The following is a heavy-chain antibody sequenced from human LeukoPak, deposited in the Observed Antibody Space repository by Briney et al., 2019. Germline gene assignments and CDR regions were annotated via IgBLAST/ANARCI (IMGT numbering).Heavy chain of an antibody. D-gene: IGHD1-26*01. V-gene: IGHV4-4*07. CDR1: GGSISSYY. Sequence: SETLSLTCTVSGGSISSYYWSWIRQPAGKGLEWIGRIYTSGSTNYNPSLKSRVTMSVGTSKNQFSLKLSSVTAADTAVYYCARAMVGATMNWFDPWGQGTLVTVSS. J-gene: IGHJ5*02. CDR3: ARAMVGATMNWFDP. CDR2: IYTSGST.